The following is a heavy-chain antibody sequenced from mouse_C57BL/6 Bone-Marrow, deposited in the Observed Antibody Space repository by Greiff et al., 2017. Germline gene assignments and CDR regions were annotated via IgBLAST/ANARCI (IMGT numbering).Heavy chain of an antibody. J-gene: IGHJ4*01. V-gene: IGHV1-4*01. CDR1: GYTFTSYT. CDR3: ARWGIWYLGAMDY. D-gene: IGHD2-1*01. Sequence: VQLQQSGAELARPGASVKMSCKASGYTFTSYTMHWVKQRPGQGLEWIGYINPSSGYTKYNQKFKDKATLTADKSSSTAYMQLISLTSEDSAVYYCARWGIWYLGAMDYWGQGTSVTVSS. CDR2: INPSSGYT.